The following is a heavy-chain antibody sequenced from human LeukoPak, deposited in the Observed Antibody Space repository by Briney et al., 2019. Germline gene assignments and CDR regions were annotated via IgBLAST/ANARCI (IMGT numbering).Heavy chain of an antibody. CDR3: AAVTKIGHYFDY. CDR2: IYYSGST. J-gene: IGHJ4*02. V-gene: IGHV4-59*01. Sequence: SETLSLTCTVSGGSISSYYWSWIRQPPGKGLEWIGYIYYSGSTNYNPSLKSRVTISVDTSKNQFSLKLSSVTAADTAVYYCAAVTKIGHYFDYWGQGTLVTVSS. CDR1: GGSISSYY. D-gene: IGHD4-17*01.